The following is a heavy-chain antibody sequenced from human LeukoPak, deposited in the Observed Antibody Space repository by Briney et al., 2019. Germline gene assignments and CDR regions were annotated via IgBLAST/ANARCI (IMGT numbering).Heavy chain of an antibody. D-gene: IGHD3-10*01. J-gene: IGHJ4*02. CDR3: ARDPGRITMVRGVIIQTPDY. CDR1: GFTFSSYW. CDR2: IKQDGSEK. Sequence: GGSLRLSCAASGFTFSSYWMSWVRQAPGKGLEWVANIKQDGSEKYYVDSVKGRFTISRDNAKNSLYLQMNSLRAEDTAVYCCARDPGRITMVRGVIIQTPDYWGQGTLVTVSS. V-gene: IGHV3-7*01.